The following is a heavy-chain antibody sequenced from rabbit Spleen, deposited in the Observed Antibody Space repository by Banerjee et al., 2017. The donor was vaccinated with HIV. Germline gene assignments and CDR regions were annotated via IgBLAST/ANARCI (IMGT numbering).Heavy chain of an antibody. V-gene: IGHV1S40*01. CDR3: ARDGSARGADLDL. J-gene: IGHJ4*01. Sequence: QSLEESGGGLVQPEGSLALTCKASGFSFSSSDYICWVRQAPGKGLEWISCIAGSSSGFTYSATWAKGRFTISKTSSTTVTLQMTSLTAADTATYFCARDGSARGADLDLWGPGTLVTVS. D-gene: IGHD4-1*01. CDR2: IAGSSSGFT. CDR1: GFSFSSSDY.